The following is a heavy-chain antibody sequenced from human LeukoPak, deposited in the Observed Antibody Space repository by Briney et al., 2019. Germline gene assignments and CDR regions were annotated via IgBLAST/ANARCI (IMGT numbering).Heavy chain of an antibody. Sequence: SETLTLTCTVSGYSISSGHYWGWIRQPPGKGLEWIGSMYHSGSTYYNPPLKSRVTISEDTSKNQFSLKLRSVTAADTAVYYCARGPRFGELLWHWFDPWGQGTLVTVSS. V-gene: IGHV4-38-2*02. CDR3: ARGPRFGELLWHWFDP. CDR1: GYSISSGHY. D-gene: IGHD3-10*01. J-gene: IGHJ5*02. CDR2: MYHSGST.